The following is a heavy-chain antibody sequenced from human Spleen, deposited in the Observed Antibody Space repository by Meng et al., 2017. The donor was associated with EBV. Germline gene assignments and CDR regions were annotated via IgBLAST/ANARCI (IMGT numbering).Heavy chain of an antibody. Sequence: QVQWGHAGAEFKRRGSSVKFSRKVSVGSFNNYAINWVRQAPGQGLEWMGGIIPMSATANYAQKFQDSVTITADESTSTAYMELSSRRYEDTAVYYCARDPGYQMFDPWGQGTLVTVSS. J-gene: IGHJ5*02. CDR1: VGSFNNYA. V-gene: IGHV1-69*01. CDR3: ARDPGYQMFDP. D-gene: IGHD6-13*01. CDR2: IIPMSATA.